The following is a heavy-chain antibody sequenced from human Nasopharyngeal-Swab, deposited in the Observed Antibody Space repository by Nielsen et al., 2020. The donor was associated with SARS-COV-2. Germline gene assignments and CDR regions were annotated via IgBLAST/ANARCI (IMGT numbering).Heavy chain of an antibody. CDR2: IKSRGDGGTI. V-gene: IGHV3-15*01. Sequence: GGPLRLSCVVSGFTFSNAWMTWVRQAPGKGLECVGLIKSRGDGGTIHYTAPVKGRVTISGDDSKNTLFLQMNNLKSEDTAVYYCATSLTAGAFDFWSQGTMVTVSS. CDR3: ATSLTAGAFDF. D-gene: IGHD7-27*01. CDR1: GFTFSNAW. J-gene: IGHJ3*01.